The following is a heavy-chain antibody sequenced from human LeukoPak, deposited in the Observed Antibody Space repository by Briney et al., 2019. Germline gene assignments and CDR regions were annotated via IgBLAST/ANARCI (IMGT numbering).Heavy chain of an antibody. CDR1: GFTFSSYV. J-gene: IGHJ4*02. D-gene: IGHD6-19*01. CDR3: AKTGSGWYFDC. Sequence: GGSLRLSCAASGFTFSSYVMHWVRQAPGKGLEWVAVISYDGSNKYYADSVKGRFTISRDNSKNTLYLQMNSLRPEDTSVYYCAKTGSGWYFDCWGQGTLVTVSS. V-gene: IGHV3-30*18. CDR2: ISYDGSNK.